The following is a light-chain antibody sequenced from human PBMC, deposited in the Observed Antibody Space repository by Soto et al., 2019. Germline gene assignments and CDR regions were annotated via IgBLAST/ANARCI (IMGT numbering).Light chain of an antibody. CDR3: QQYNSFSRT. V-gene: IGKV1-5*01. Sequence: DVPMTQSPSTLSASLGDRVTITCRASQSISSWLAWYQQKSGRAPKLRIYDASSLESGVPSRFSGSGSGTEFTLTISSLQPDDFATYCCQQYNSFSRTFGQGTKVEIK. J-gene: IGKJ1*01. CDR1: QSISSW. CDR2: DAS.